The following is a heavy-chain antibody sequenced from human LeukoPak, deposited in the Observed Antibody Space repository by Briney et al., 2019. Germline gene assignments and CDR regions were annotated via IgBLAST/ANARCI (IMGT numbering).Heavy chain of an antibody. CDR1: GFTFSTYG. CDR2: IRFDGSNVGSDI. V-gene: IGHV3-30*02. J-gene: IGHJ2*01. D-gene: IGHD6-13*01. CDR3: ARRSDSSSRYFDL. Sequence: PGGSLRLSCATSGFTFSTYGMHWVRQAPGKGLEWVAFIRFDGSNVGSDIYYADSVKGRFTISRDNSKNTLYLQMNSLRTEDTAMYYCARRSDSSSRYFDLWGRGTLVTVSS.